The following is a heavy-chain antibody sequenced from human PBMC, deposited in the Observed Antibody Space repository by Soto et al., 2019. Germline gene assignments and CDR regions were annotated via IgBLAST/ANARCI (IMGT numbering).Heavy chain of an antibody. CDR1: GGSFSGYY. V-gene: IGHV4-34*01. J-gene: IGHJ4*02. CDR3: AEGGAEEDSSGYYVFDY. Sequence: SETLSLTCAVYGGSFSGYYWSWIRQPPGKGLEWIGEINHSGSTNYNPSLKSRVTISVDTSKNQFSLKLSSVTAADTAVYYCAEGGAEEDSSGYYVFDYWGQGTLVTVSS. D-gene: IGHD3-22*01. CDR2: INHSGST.